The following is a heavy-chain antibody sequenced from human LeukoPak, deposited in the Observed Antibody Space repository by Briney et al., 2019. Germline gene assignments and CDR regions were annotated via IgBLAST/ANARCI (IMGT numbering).Heavy chain of an antibody. CDR3: ARFITMMSIGNWFDP. D-gene: IGHD3-22*01. CDR2: IYSGGST. V-gene: IGHV3-66*02. J-gene: IGHJ5*02. CDR1: GFTVGSNY. Sequence: GGSLRLSCAASGFTVGSNYMSWVRQAPGKGLEWVSVIYSGGSTYYADSVKGRFTISRDNSKNTLYLQMNSLRAEDTAVYYCARFITMMSIGNWFDPWGQGTLVTVSS.